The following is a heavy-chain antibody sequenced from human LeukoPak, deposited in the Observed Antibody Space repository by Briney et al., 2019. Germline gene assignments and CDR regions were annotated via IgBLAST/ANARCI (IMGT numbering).Heavy chain of an antibody. CDR3: ARVYGGSTWYYFDY. CDR2: IYHTGRT. CDR1: HYSISSPYF. Sequence: SETLSLTCAVSHYSISSPYFWGWIRQPPGKGLEGIGSIYHTGRTNYNPSINSRVTISLDTSKNQFSLNLNSVTAADTAVYHCARVYGGSTWYYFDYWGQGILVTVSS. J-gene: IGHJ4*02. V-gene: IGHV4-38-2*01. D-gene: IGHD6-13*01.